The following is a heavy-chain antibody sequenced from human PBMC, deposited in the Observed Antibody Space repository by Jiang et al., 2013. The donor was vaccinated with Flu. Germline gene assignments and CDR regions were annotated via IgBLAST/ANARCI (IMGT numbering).Heavy chain of an antibody. V-gene: IGHV3-53*01. CDR1: FTVSSNY. D-gene: IGHD5-18*01. CDR2: IYSGGST. CDR3: ARILPGYSYGSYYYYGMDV. Sequence: FTVSSNYMSWVRQXPGKGLEWVSVIYSGGSTYYADSVKGRFTISRDNSKNTLYLQMNSLRAEDTAVYYCARILPGYSYGSYYYYGMDVWGQGTTVTVSS. J-gene: IGHJ6*02.